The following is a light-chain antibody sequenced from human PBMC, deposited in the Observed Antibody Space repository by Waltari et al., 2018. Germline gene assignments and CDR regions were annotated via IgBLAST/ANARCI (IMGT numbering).Light chain of an antibody. Sequence: QSALTQPASVSGSPGQSITISCTGTSSDVGGYNFVSWYQQHPGKVPKLIIYDVTNRPSGVSNRFSGSKSGNTASLTISGLQAEDEADYYCSSYTTSSTYVFGTRTKVTVL. J-gene: IGLJ1*01. CDR2: DVT. V-gene: IGLV2-14*03. CDR3: SSYTTSSTYV. CDR1: SSDVGGYNF.